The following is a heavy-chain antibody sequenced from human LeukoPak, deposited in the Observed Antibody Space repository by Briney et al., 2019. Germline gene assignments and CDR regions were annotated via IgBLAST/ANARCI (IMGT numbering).Heavy chain of an antibody. V-gene: IGHV4-4*08. D-gene: IGHD2-8*01. Sequence: SETLSLTCTVSGGSISSYYWGWIRQPPGKGLEWIGRIYTSGSTNYNPSLKSRVTISVDTPKNQFSLKLSSVTAADTAVYYCARALIGPTSFDPWGQGTLVTVSS. J-gene: IGHJ5*02. CDR3: ARALIGPTSFDP. CDR2: IYTSGST. CDR1: GGSISSYY.